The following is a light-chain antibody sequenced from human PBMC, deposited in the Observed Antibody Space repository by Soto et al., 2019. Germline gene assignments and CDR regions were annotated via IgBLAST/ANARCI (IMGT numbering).Light chain of an antibody. CDR1: SSDVGGYNY. J-gene: IGLJ1*01. V-gene: IGLV2-14*01. CDR2: DVS. Sequence: QSVLTQPASVSGSPGQSITISCTGTSSDVGGYNYVSWYQQHPGKAPKLMIYDVSNRPSGVSNRFSGSKSGNTASLTISGLQAEDEADYYCSSYTCSSTLRYVFGTGTKLTVL. CDR3: SSYTCSSTLRYV.